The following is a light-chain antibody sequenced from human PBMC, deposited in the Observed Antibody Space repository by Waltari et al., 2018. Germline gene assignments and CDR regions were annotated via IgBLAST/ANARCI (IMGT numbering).Light chain of an antibody. J-gene: IGLJ1*01. CDR2: DVS. Sequence: QSALTQPASVSGSPGQSITISCTGTRSDVGCYNYVSLDQHHPGKAPKLMIFDVSERPSGVSNRFSGSKSANTASLTISGLQAEDEGNYYCCSFTPSGATYVFGTGTEVTVL. CDR1: RSDVGCYNY. V-gene: IGLV2-23*02. CDR3: CSFTPSGATYV.